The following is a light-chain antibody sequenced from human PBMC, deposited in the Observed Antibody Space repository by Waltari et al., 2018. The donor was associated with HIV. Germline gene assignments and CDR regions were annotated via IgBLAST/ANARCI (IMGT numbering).Light chain of an antibody. CDR2: DNN. J-gene: IGLJ3*02. V-gene: IGLV1-40*01. CDR3: QSYDSGLRV. CDR1: SSNLGAGSD. Sequence: QSVLTQPPSVSGAPGQRVTISCPGSSSNLGAGSDVHWYQQLPGTAPKRLIYDNNNRPSGVPDRFSGSKSGTSASLAITGLQAEDEADYYCQSYDSGLRVFGGGTKLTVL.